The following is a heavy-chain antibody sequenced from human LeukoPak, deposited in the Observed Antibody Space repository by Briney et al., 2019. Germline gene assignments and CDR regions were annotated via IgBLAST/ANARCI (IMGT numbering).Heavy chain of an antibody. CDR3: ARGSLDGWIHLWPSSHFDY. Sequence: GSLRLSCAASGFTFSSSWMNWVRQAPGKGLVWVANIKQDGSETYYVDSVKGRFTISRDNARNSLYLQMSSLRVEDTAVYYCARGSLDGWIHLWPSSHFDYWGQGTLVTVSS. D-gene: IGHD5-18*01. J-gene: IGHJ4*02. CDR2: IKQDGSET. CDR1: GFTFSSSW. V-gene: IGHV3-7*01.